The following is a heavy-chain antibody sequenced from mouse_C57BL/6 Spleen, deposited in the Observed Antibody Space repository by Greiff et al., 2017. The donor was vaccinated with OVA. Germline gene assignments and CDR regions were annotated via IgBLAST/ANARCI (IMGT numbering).Heavy chain of an antibody. CDR3: AREDFFDD. CDR1: VSPFPSSW. CDR2: IYPSASET. J-gene: IGHJ2*01. V-gene: IGHV1-61*01. Sequence: QFQLQQPGAELLRPVSSVQLSCTSSVSPFPSSWLDWLMQRPGHGLEWIGNIYPSASETHSNQKFKDKATLTVDKSSSTAYMQLSSLTSEDSAVYYCAREDFFDDWGQGTTLTVSS.